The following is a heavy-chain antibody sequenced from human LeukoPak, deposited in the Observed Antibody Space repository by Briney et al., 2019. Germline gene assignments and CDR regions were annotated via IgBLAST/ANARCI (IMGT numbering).Heavy chain of an antibody. J-gene: IGHJ5*02. V-gene: IGHV4-31*03. CDR3: ARGLLLWFGEARGRRIRNWFDP. D-gene: IGHD3-10*01. CDR2: IYYSGSTS. CDR1: GASISSGGYY. Sequence: PSETLSLTCTVSGASISSGGYYWSWVRQHPGKGLEWIGYIYYSGSTSYYNPSLKSRVTISVDTSKNQFSLKLSSVTAADTAVYYCARGLLLWFGEARGRRIRNWFDPWGQGTLVTVSS.